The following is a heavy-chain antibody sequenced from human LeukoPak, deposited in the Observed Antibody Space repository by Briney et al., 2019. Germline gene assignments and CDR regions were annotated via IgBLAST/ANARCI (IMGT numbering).Heavy chain of an antibody. D-gene: IGHD5-18*01. Sequence: GASVKVSCKASGGTFSSYAISWVRQAPGQGLEWMGGIIPIFGTANYAQKFRGRVTITTDESTSTAYMELSSLRSEDTAVYYCARGEDTAMVTRFDYWGQGTLVTVSS. CDR2: IIPIFGTA. CDR1: GGTFSSYA. CDR3: ARGEDTAMVTRFDY. J-gene: IGHJ4*02. V-gene: IGHV1-69*05.